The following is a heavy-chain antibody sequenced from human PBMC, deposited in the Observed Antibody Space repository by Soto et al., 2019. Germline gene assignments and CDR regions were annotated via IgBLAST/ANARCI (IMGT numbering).Heavy chain of an antibody. J-gene: IGHJ3*02. V-gene: IGHV1-2*04. CDR3: ARAMYPDAFAI. Sequence: ALVKVSCKASGYTFTGYYMHWVRQAPGQGLEWMGWINPNSGGTNYAQKFQGWVTMTRDTSISTAYMELSRLRSDDTAVYYCARAMYPDAFAIWGQGTMVTVSS. CDR1: GYTFTGYY. D-gene: IGHD2-2*01. CDR2: INPNSGGT.